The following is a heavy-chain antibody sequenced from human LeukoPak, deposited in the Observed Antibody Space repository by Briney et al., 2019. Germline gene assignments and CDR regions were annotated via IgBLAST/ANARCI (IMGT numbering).Heavy chain of an antibody. CDR3: ARDWDY. CDR1: GLTFSSYW. V-gene: IGHV3-7*05. CDR2: IKQDGSEK. Sequence: GGSLRLSCAASGLTFSSYWMSWVRQAPGKGLGWVANIKQDGSEKYYVDSVKGRFTISRDNAKNSLYLQMNSLRAEDTAVYYCARDWDYWGQGTLVTVSS. J-gene: IGHJ4*02.